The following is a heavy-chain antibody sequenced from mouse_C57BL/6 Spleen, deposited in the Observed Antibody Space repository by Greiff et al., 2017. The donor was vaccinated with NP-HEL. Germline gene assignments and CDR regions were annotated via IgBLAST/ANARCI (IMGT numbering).Heavy chain of an antibody. J-gene: IGHJ1*03. V-gene: IGHV1-50*01. CDR3: ARDYGSSPHWYFDV. CDR2: IDPSDSYT. CDR1: GYTFTSYW. D-gene: IGHD1-1*01. Sequence: VQLQQPGAELVKPGASVKLSCKASGYTFTSYWMQWVKQRPGQGLEWIGEIDPSDSYTNYNQKFKGKATLTVDTSSSTAYMQLSSLTSEDSAVYYCARDYGSSPHWYFDVWGTGTTVTVSS.